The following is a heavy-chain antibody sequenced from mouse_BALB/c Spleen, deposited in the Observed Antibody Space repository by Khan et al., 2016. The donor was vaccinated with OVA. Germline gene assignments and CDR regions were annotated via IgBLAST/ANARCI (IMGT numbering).Heavy chain of an antibody. D-gene: IGHD1-1*02. CDR3: VRGGNFAY. Sequence: QVQLKQSGAELVRPGVSVKISCKASGYTFTDYAMHWVKQRHAKSLEWIGVISTNYGDADYHQKFQGKASMTVDRSSSTVYMELARLTSEDSAIYFCVRGGNFAYWGQGTLVTVSA. J-gene: IGHJ3*01. CDR1: GYTFTDYA. CDR2: ISTNYGDA. V-gene: IGHV1S137*01.